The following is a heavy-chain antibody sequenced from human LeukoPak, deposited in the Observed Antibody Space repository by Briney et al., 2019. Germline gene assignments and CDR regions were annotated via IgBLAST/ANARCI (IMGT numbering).Heavy chain of an antibody. D-gene: IGHD6-6*01. CDR2: IYYSGST. V-gene: IGHV4-59*01. CDR1: GGSISSYY. CDR3: ARSPEYSSSFDL. J-gene: IGHJ2*01. Sequence: SETLSLTCTVSGGSISSYYWSWIRQPPGEGLEWIGYIYYSGSTNYNPSLKSRVTISVDTSKNQFSLKLSSVTAADTAVYYCARSPEYSSSFDLWGRGTLVTVSS.